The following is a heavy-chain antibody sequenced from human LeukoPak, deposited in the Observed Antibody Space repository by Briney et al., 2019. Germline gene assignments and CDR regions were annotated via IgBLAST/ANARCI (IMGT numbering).Heavy chain of an antibody. Sequence: SVKVSFKASGGTFSSYAISWVRQAPGQGLEWMGGIIPIFGTANYAQKFQGRVTITADESTSTAYMELSSLRPEDTAVYYCARESVAGDNWFDPWGQGTLVTVSS. CDR3: ARESVAGDNWFDP. D-gene: IGHD6-19*01. CDR1: GGTFSSYA. J-gene: IGHJ5*02. V-gene: IGHV1-69*13. CDR2: IIPIFGTA.